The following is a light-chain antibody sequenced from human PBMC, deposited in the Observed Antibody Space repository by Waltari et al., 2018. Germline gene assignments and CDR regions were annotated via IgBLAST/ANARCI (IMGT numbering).Light chain of an antibody. V-gene: IGLV2-14*03. CDR2: DVS. CDR1: SRDVGGYNY. J-gene: IGLJ2*01. Sequence: HSALTQPASVSGSPGQSITIPCSGSSRDVGGYNYVSWYLQYPGQAPKLISYDVSQRPSGISDRFAGSKAGSTASLTISGLQAEDEADYYCSSYTSSNTVVFGGGTKVTVL. CDR3: SSYTSSNTVV.